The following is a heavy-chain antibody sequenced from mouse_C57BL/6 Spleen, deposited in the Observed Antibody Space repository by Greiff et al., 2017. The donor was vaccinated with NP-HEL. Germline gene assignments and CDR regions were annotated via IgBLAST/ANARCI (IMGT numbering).Heavy chain of an antibody. CDR2: IDPEDGET. CDR3: ARGGFTTVVANYAMDY. V-gene: IGHV14-2*01. CDR1: GFNIKDYY. D-gene: IGHD1-1*01. J-gene: IGHJ4*01. Sequence: EVKLQESGAELVKPGASVKLSCTASGFNIKDYYMHWVKQRTEQGLEWIGRIDPEDGETKYAPKFQGKATITADTSSNTAYLQLSSLTSEDTAVYYCARGGFTTVVANYAMDYWGQGTSVTVSS.